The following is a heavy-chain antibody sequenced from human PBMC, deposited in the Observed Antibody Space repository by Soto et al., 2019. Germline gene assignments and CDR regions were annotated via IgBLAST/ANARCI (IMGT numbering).Heavy chain of an antibody. V-gene: IGHV1-46*01. CDR2: INPSGGST. CDR3: GRVSRGGMDV. D-gene: IGHD3-10*01. J-gene: IGHJ6*02. Sequence: QVQLVQSGAEVKKPGASVKVSCKASGYTFTSYYMHWVRQAPGQGLEWMGIINPSGGSTSYAQKFQGRVTMTRDTSTSTVYMDLSSLRSEDTAVYYCGRVSRGGMDVWGQGTTITVSS. CDR1: GYTFTSYY.